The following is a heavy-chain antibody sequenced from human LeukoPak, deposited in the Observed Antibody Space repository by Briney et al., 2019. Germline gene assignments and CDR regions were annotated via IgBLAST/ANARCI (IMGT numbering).Heavy chain of an antibody. V-gene: IGHV4-59*01. D-gene: IGHD2-2*01. CDR3: ASSPEYQLLPGNGYYYYYMDV. Sequence: SETLSLTCTVSGGSISSYYWSWIRQPPGKGLEWIGYIYYSGSTNYNPSLKSRVTISVDTSKNQFSLKLSSVTAADTAVYYCASSPEYQLLPGNGYYYYYMDVWGKGTTVTVSS. J-gene: IGHJ6*03. CDR1: GGSISSYY. CDR2: IYYSGST.